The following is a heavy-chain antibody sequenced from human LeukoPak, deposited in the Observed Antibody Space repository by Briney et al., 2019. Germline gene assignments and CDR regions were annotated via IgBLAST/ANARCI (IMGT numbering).Heavy chain of an antibody. CDR2: ISGSGGST. V-gene: IGHV3-23*01. D-gene: IGHD2-21*02. CDR3: AKGAYCGGDCYLYYYYMDV. Sequence: AGGSLRLSCAASGFTFSSYGMSWVRQAPGKGLEWVSAISGSGGSTYYADSVKGRFTISRDNSKNTLYLQMNSLRAEDTAVYYCAKGAYCGGDCYLYYYYMDVWGKGITVTISS. CDR1: GFTFSSYG. J-gene: IGHJ6*03.